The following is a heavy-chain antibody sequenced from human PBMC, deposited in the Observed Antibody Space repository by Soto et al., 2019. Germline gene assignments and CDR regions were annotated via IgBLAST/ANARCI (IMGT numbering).Heavy chain of an antibody. CDR3: ASACELIYSFFYSFTLDV. D-gene: IGHD2-15*01. CDR2: IHLNSGGT. J-gene: IGHJ6*02. Sequence: ASVKVSCKASGYTFTGYYVHWVRQAPGHGLEWLGLIHLNSGGTNYAQSFQGRVTMTRDMSVSTVYMEMTGLSSDDTAVYYCASACELIYSFFYSFTLDVWGQGTTVT. CDR1: GYTFTGYY. V-gene: IGHV1-2*02.